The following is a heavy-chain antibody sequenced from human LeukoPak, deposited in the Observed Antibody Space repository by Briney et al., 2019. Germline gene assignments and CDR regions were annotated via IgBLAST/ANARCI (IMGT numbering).Heavy chain of an antibody. CDR1: GGSISSYY. CDR3: ARQTPWNSPDY. CDR2: IYYTGST. Sequence: SETLSLTCTVSGGSISSYYWSWIRQPPGKGLEWIGYIYYTGSTNYNPSLKSRVTISVDTSKNQFSLKLSSVTAADTALYYCARQTPWNSPDYWGQGTLVTVSS. D-gene: IGHD1-7*01. V-gene: IGHV4-59*01. J-gene: IGHJ4*02.